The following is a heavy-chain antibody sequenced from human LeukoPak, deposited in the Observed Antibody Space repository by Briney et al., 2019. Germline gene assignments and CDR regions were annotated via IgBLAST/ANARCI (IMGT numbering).Heavy chain of an antibody. V-gene: IGHV5-51*01. J-gene: IGHJ5*02. CDR2: IYPGDSDT. D-gene: IGHD3-10*01. Sequence: GESLKISCKGSGYIFTNYWIGWVRQMPDKGLEWMGLIYPGDSDTRYSPSFQGQVTISADKSISTAYLQWSSLKASDTAMYYCARYYYGSGRGANWFDPWGQGTLATVSS. CDR1: GYIFTNYW. CDR3: ARYYYGSGRGANWFDP.